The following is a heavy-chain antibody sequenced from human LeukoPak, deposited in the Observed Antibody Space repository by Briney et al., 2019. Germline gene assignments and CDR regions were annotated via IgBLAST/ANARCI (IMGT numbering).Heavy chain of an antibody. J-gene: IGHJ5*02. V-gene: IGHV3-30*18. D-gene: IGHD3-22*01. Sequence: GGSLRLSCAASGFTFSSYGMHWVRQAPGKGLEWVAVISYDGSNKYYADSVKGRFTISRDNSKNTLYLQMNSLRAEDTAVYYCAKLIDSSGYSDNWFDPWGQGTLVTVSS. CDR2: ISYDGSNK. CDR1: GFTFSSYG. CDR3: AKLIDSSGYSDNWFDP.